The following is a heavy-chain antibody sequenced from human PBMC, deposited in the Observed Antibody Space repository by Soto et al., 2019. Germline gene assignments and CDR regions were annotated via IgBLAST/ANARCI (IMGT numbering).Heavy chain of an antibody. CDR2: ISPNNGGT. CDR3: AKEVAAGGPFDY. CDR1: GYTFTGHY. D-gene: IGHD2-15*01. Sequence: QVQLVQSGAAVKMPGASVKVSCKSSGYTFTGHYLHWVRQAPGRGLEWMGWISPNNGGTNYAQKFQGRVTMTRDTSITTAYMELNRLRSDDTAVYYCAKEVAAGGPFDYWGQGTLVTVSS. J-gene: IGHJ4*02. V-gene: IGHV1-2*02.